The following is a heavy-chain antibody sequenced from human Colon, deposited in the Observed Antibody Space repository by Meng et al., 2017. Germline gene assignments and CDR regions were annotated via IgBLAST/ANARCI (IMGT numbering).Heavy chain of an antibody. CDR1: GGSISGYY. D-gene: IGHD1-26*01. CDR3: ARAGIQSGSYYPLDY. CDR2: IYTSGST. Sequence: SETLSLTCTVSGGSISGYYWNWIRQPAGKGLEWIGRIYTSGSTNYNPSLKSRVTVSIDTSENQFSLKLSSVTAADTALYYCARAGIQSGSYYPLDYWGQGTLVTVSS. V-gene: IGHV4-4*07. J-gene: IGHJ4*02.